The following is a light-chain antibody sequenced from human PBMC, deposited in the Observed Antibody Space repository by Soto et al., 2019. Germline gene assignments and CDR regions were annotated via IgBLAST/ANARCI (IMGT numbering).Light chain of an antibody. V-gene: IGLV2-8*01. CDR2: EVS. J-gene: IGLJ2*01. CDR1: SSDVGGYTF. CDR3: SSYAGSNTVV. Sequence: QSVLTQPPSASGSPGQSVTISCTGSSSDVGGYTFVSWYQQHPGKAPKVMIFEVSKRPSGVPDRFSGSKSGNTASLTVSGLQAKDEADYYCSSYAGSNTVVFGGGTKLTVL.